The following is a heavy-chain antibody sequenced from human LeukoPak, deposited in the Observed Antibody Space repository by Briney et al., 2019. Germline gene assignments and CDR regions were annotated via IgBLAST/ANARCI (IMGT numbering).Heavy chain of an antibody. CDR2: ISSSGSTI. CDR1: GFTFSDYY. J-gene: IGHJ6*03. D-gene: IGHD3-3*01. Sequence: GGSLRLSCAASGFTFSDYYMSWIRQAPGKGLEWVSYISSSGSTIYYADSVKGRFTISRDNAKNSLYLQMNSLRAEDTAVYYCARVTVTIFGVVIHYYYYMDVWGKGTTVTVSS. CDR3: ARVTVTIFGVVIHYYYYMDV. V-gene: IGHV3-11*04.